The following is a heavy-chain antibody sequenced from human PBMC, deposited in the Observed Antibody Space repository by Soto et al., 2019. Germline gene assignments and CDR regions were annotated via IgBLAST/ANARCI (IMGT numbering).Heavy chain of an antibody. CDR3: AKDRGVEVTTRFFDY. CDR1: GFTFSSYW. D-gene: IGHD4-17*01. CDR2: ITSNGGTT. Sequence: PGGSLRLSCAASGFTFSSYWMSWVRQAPGRGLEYVSAITSNGGTTYYTDSVSGRFTISRDNSKNTLYLQMISLRPEDTAVYYCAKDRGVEVTTRFFDYWGQGTLVTVPQ. V-gene: IGHV3-64D*06. J-gene: IGHJ4*02.